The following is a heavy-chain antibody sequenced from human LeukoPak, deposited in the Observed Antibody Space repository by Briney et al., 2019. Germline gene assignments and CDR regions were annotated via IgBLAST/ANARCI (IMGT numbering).Heavy chain of an antibody. CDR2: INHSGST. J-gene: IGHJ6*03. CDR1: GGSFSGYY. V-gene: IGHV4-34*01. CDR3: ARSVEGYCSGGSCYSYYYYMDV. Sequence: PSETLSLTCAVYGGSFSGYYWSWIRQPPGKGLEWIGEINHSGSTNYNPSLKGRVTISVDTSKNQFSLKLSSVTAADTAVYYCARSVEGYCSGGSCYSYYYYMDVWGKGTTVTVSS. D-gene: IGHD2-15*01.